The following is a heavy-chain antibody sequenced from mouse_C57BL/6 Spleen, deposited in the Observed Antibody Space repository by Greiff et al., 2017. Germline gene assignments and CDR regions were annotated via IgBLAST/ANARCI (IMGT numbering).Heavy chain of an antibody. CDR3: ARGGRKENPGFAY. J-gene: IGHJ3*01. V-gene: IGHV1-72*01. CDR1: GYTFTSYW. Sequence: VQLQQPGAELVKPGASVKLSCKASGYTFTSYWMHWVKQRPGRGLEWIGRIDPNSGGTKYNEKFKSKATLTVDKPSSTAYMRLSSLTSEDSAVYCCARGGRKENPGFAYWGQGTLVTVSA. CDR2: IDPNSGGT. D-gene: IGHD1-1*01.